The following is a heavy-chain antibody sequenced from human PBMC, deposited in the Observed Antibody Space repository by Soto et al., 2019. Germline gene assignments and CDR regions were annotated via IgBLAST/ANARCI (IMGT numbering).Heavy chain of an antibody. J-gene: IGHJ4*02. CDR2: ISSSGSTI. CDR1: GFTFSDYY. CDR3: ASSSGRYYSHGVEFDY. D-gene: IGHD1-26*01. V-gene: IGHV3-11*01. Sequence: QVQLVESGGGLVKPGGSLRLSCAASGFTFSDYYMSWIRQAPGKGLEWVSYISSSGSTIYYADSVKGRFTISRDNAKNSLYLQMNSLSAEDTTVYYCASSSGRYYSHGVEFDYWGQGTLVTVSS.